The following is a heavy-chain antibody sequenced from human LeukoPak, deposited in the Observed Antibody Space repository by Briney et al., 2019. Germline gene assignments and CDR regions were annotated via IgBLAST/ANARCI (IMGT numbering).Heavy chain of an antibody. CDR1: GGPISGYY. V-gene: IGHV4-59*01. CDR3: AGGTYYDFWSGFGY. D-gene: IGHD3-3*01. CDR2: FYYSGIT. Sequence: SETLSLTCTVSGGPISGYYWSWIRQAPGKGLEWIGNFYYSGITNYNPSLKSRVTILVDTAKNQFSLKLSSVTAADTAVYYCAGGTYYDFWSGFGYWGQGTLVTVSS. J-gene: IGHJ4*02.